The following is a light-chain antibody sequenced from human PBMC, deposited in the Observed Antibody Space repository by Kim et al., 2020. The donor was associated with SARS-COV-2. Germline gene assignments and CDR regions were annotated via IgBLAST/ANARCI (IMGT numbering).Light chain of an antibody. Sequence: SPGERATLSCRASLNVYSRLAWYQQKPGQAPRLLIYGASIRATGIPARFSGSGSGTEFTLTISSLQSEDSALYYCQQYSNWPPFTFGRGTKVDIK. CDR1: LNVYSR. CDR2: GAS. J-gene: IGKJ4*01. V-gene: IGKV3-15*01. CDR3: QQYSNWPPFT.